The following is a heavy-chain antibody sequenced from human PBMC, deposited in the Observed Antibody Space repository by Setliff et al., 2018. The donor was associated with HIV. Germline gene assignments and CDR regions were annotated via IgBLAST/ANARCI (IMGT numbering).Heavy chain of an antibody. J-gene: IGHJ4*02. V-gene: IGHV3-23*01. Sequence: GGSLRLSCADSGFNVNNKYMSWVRQAPGKGLEWISGISGSGVNSYYADSVKGRFTISRDNSKNTVYLQMNSLRAEDTAVYYCTRHSTDPWSLLDYWGQGTLVTVSS. CDR3: TRHSTDPWSLLDY. D-gene: IGHD4-4*01. CDR2: ISGSGVNS. CDR1: GFNVNNKY.